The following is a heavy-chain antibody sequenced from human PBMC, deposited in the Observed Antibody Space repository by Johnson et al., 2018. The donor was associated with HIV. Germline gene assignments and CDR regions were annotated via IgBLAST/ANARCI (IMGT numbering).Heavy chain of an antibody. CDR1: GFSFSSYG. Sequence: QMQLVESGGGVVQPGGSLRLSCAASGFSFSSYGMYWARQAPDKGLEWVAYIPFHGNQQYYGDSVTGRFTISRDNSRDTLFLEMNSLRVEDTALYYCARAMVVTPVGAFDIWGQGTMVTVSS. CDR3: ARAMVVTPVGAFDI. D-gene: IGHD4-23*01. J-gene: IGHJ3*02. V-gene: IGHV3-30*02. CDR2: IPFHGNQQ.